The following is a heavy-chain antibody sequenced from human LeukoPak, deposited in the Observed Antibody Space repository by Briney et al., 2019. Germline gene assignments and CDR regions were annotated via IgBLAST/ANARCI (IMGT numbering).Heavy chain of an antibody. CDR1: GGSFSGYY. V-gene: IGHV4-59*08. J-gene: IGHJ6*02. CDR2: IYYSGST. Sequence: SETLSLTCAVYGGSFSGYYWSWIRQPPGKGLEWIGYIYYSGSTNYNPSLKSRVTISVDTSKNQFFLRLSSVTAADTAVYYCARHFKSGSYSYYYYGMDVWGQGTTVTVSS. D-gene: IGHD1-26*01. CDR3: ARHFKSGSYSYYYYGMDV.